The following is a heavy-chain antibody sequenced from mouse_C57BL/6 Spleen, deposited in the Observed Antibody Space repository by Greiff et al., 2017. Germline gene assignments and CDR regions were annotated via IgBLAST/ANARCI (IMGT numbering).Heavy chain of an antibody. J-gene: IGHJ2*01. CDR2: INPSSGYT. CDR3: ERGGYDGNDAVDY. CDR1: GYTFTSYT. Sequence: QVQLQQSGAELARPGASVKMSCKASGYTFTSYTMHWVKQRPGQGLEWIGYINPSSGYTKYNQKFKDKATLTADKSSSTAYMPLSSLTSEDSAVYYCERGGYDGNDAVDYWGKGTTLTVSS. V-gene: IGHV1-4*01. D-gene: IGHD2-3*01.